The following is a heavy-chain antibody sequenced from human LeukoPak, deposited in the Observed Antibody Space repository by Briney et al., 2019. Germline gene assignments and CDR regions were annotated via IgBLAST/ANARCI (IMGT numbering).Heavy chain of an antibody. V-gene: IGHV3-74*01. CDR3: GRGNYYSMDV. J-gene: IGHJ6*02. CDR2: ISNDASRT. CDR1: GFTFSNYW. Sequence: PGGSLRLSCAVSGFTFSNYWMHWARQAPGKGLVWVSGISNDASRTSYADSVKGRFTISRDNAKNTLYLQLNSVRGEDTAVYYCGRGNYYSMDVWGQGTTVTVSS.